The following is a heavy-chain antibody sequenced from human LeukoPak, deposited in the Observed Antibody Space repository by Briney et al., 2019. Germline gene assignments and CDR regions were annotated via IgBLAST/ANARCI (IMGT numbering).Heavy chain of an antibody. CDR3: TRVGYCSGGSCQGKRDFDY. Sequence: PGGSLRLSCAASGFSISTYSMDWVRQAPGKGLEWVSSISSTSSYIYYADSVKGRFTISRDNAKNSLYLQMNSLKTEDTAVYYCTRVGYCSGGSCQGKRDFDYWGQGTLVTVSS. J-gene: IGHJ4*02. D-gene: IGHD2-15*01. CDR1: GFSISTYS. CDR2: ISSTSSYI. V-gene: IGHV3-21*03.